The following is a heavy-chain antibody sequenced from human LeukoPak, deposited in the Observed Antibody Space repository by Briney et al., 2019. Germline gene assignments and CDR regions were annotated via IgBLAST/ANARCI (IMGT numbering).Heavy chain of an antibody. J-gene: IGHJ4*02. CDR3: ARGHFDILTGYYIEY. D-gene: IGHD3-9*01. CDR1: GGSVSSGSDY. Sequence: SETLSLTCTVSGGSVSSGSDYWSWIRQPPGKGLEWVGYIYYRGTTNYNPSLKSRATISVDTSKKQFSLRLSFVTAADTAVYYCARGHFDILTGYYIEYWSQGTLVTVSS. CDR2: IYYRGTT. V-gene: IGHV4-61*01.